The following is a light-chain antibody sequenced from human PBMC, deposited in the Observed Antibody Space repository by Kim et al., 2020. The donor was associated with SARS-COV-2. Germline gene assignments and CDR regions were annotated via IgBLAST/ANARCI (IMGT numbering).Light chain of an antibody. V-gene: IGKV3-11*01. J-gene: IGKJ1*01. CDR1: RSVSSY. CDR2: DAS. CDR3: QQRSNWPPWT. Sequence: SPGERATLSCRASRSVSSYVAWYQQKPGQAPRLLIYDASNRATGIPARFSGSGSGTDFTLTISSLEPEDFAVYYCQQRSNWPPWTFGQGTKVDIK.